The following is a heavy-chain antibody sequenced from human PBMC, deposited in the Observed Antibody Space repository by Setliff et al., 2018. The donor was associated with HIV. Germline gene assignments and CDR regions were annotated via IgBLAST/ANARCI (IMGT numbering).Heavy chain of an antibody. CDR2: INHSGGT. Sequence: SETLSLTCAVYGGSFSGYYWSWIRQPPGKGLEWIGEINHSGGTNYNPSLKSRVTISVDTSKNQFSLKLSSVTAADTAVYYCARARSDWYNVRPYYFDLWGQGAPVTVSS. CDR3: ARARSDWYNVRPYYFDL. D-gene: IGHD6-19*01. V-gene: IGHV4-34*01. J-gene: IGHJ4*02. CDR1: GGSFSGYY.